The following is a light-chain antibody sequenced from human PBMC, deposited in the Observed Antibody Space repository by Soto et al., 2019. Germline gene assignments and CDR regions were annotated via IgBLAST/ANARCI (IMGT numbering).Light chain of an antibody. V-gene: IGKV3-15*01. J-gene: IGKJ2*01. Sequence: EIVMTQSPATLSVSPGERATLSCRASQSVSSTLAWYQQKPGQAPRLLIYGASTRATDIPARFSGSGSGTEFTLTISSLEPEDFALYYCQQYDTSPPLYTFGQGTRLEIK. CDR3: QQYDTSPPLYT. CDR1: QSVSST. CDR2: GAS.